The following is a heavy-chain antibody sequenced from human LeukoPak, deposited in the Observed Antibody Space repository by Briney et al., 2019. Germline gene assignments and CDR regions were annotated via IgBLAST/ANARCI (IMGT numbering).Heavy chain of an antibody. CDR2: ISSNSGSI. Sequence: GGSLRLSCAASGFTFDDYAMHWVRQAPGKGLEWVSGISSNSGSIGYADSVKGRFTISRDNAKNSLYLQLNSLRAEDMALYYCAKGGYSSSSGWFDPWGQGTLVTVSS. J-gene: IGHJ5*02. V-gene: IGHV3-9*03. CDR3: AKGGYSSSSGWFDP. CDR1: GFTFDDYA. D-gene: IGHD6-6*01.